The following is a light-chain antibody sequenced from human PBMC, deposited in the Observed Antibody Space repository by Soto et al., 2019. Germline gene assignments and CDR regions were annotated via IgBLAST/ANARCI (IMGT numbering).Light chain of an antibody. CDR3: MQGLHTPRVT. CDR1: XXLLYSNAYNY. Sequence: VVTQTSLCLPVXPGEXASIXXXXNXXLLYSNAYNYLDWYLQKPGRAPKLLIYLGSNRASGVPDRFSGRGSGTDFTLKISSVEAEDVGVYFCMQGLHTPRVTFGHGT. CDR2: LGS. V-gene: IGKV2-28*01. J-gene: IGKJ3*01.